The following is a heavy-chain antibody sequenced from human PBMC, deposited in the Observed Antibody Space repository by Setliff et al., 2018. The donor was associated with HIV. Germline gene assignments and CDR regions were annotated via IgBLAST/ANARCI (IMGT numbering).Heavy chain of an antibody. V-gene: IGHV1-69*10. CDR2: IIPILGIA. Sequence: SVKVSCKASGGTFSSYAISWVRQAPGQGLEWMGGIIPILGIANYAQKFQGRVTITADKSTSTAYMELSSLRSEDTAVYYCARGAIAVAGDFFDYWGQGALVTVSS. D-gene: IGHD6-19*01. CDR3: ARGAIAVAGDFFDY. CDR1: GGTFSSYA. J-gene: IGHJ4*02.